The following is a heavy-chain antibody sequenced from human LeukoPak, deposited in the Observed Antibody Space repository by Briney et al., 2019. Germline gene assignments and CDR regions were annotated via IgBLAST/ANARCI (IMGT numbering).Heavy chain of an antibody. J-gene: IGHJ4*02. V-gene: IGHV6-1*01. CDR3: ARVRFDSSGWYFDY. CDR1: GDSVSINSAA. Sequence: SQTLSLTFAISGDSVSINSAAWNWLRQSPSRGLEWLGSTYYRSKWYNDYAVSVKSRITINQDTSKNQFSLQLNSATPEDTAVYYCARVRFDSSGWYFDYWGQGTLVTVSS. D-gene: IGHD6-19*01. CDR2: TYYRSKWYN.